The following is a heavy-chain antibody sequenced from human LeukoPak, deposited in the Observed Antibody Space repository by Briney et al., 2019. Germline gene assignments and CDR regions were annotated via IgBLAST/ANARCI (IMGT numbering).Heavy chain of an antibody. CDR2: INSNGGST. Sequence: GGSLRLSCAASGFTFSSYSMHWVRQAPGKGLEYVSAINSNGGSTFYINSVKGRFTISRDNSKNTLYLQMGSLRPEDMAVYYCARSLGGPTAFDYWGLGTLVTVSS. D-gene: IGHD1-26*01. J-gene: IGHJ4*02. V-gene: IGHV3-64*01. CDR1: GFTFSSYS. CDR3: ARSLGGPTAFDY.